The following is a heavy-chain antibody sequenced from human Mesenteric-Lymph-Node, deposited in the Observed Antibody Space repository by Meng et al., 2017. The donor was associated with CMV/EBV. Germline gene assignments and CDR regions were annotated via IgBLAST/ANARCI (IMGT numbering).Heavy chain of an antibody. CDR2: VHHSGTT. CDR3: ARRGNYDSDYSEY. J-gene: IGHJ4*02. CDR1: GDSISNSPYY. Sequence: QLQESGPGLVNPSETLSLSCIVSGDSISNSPYYWTWIRQPPGKGLEWIGSVHHSGTTYYNPSLKGRLTISVDTSANLFSLRLTTVTAADTATYYCARRGNYDSDYSEYWGQGTLVTVSS. D-gene: IGHD3-22*01. V-gene: IGHV4-39*01.